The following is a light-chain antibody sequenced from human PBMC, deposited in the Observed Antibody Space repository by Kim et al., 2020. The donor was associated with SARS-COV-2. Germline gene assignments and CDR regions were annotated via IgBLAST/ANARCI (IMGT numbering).Light chain of an antibody. CDR3: QAWDSSTVV. CDR1: KLGDKY. Sequence: SYELTQPPSVSVSPGQTASITCSGDKLGDKYACWYQQKPGQSPVLVIYQDNKRPSGIPERFSGSNSGSTATLTISGTQAVDEADYYCQAWDSSTVVFGGGTKLTVL. CDR2: QDN. V-gene: IGLV3-1*01. J-gene: IGLJ2*01.